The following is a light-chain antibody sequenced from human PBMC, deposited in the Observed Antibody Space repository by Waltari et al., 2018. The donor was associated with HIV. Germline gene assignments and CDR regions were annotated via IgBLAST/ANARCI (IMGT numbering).Light chain of an antibody. Sequence: DIQLTQSPSSLPASVRDRVTITCRASQSISTSLNWYQHKPGEVPKLLIFDASRLHTGVPARFSGSGAGTQFTLTISSLQPEDFATYYCQQAYRGRTFGQGTKVDIK. V-gene: IGKV1-39*01. CDR3: QQAYRGRT. CDR2: DAS. J-gene: IGKJ1*01. CDR1: QSISTS.